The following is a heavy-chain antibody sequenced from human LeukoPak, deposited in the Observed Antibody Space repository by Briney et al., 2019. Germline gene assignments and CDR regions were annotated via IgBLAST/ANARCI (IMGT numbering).Heavy chain of an antibody. CDR2: ISHRGST. V-gene: IGHV4-34*01. D-gene: IGHD6-19*01. J-gene: IGHJ4*02. CDR3: ARQRWLVRKYYFDY. CDR1: GGSFTGYY. Sequence: SETLSLTCAVYGGSFTGYYWSWIRQPPGKGLEWIGEISHRGSTNYNPSLKSRVTISVDTSKNQFSLKLSSVTAADTAVYYCARQRWLVRKYYFDYWGQGTLVTVSS.